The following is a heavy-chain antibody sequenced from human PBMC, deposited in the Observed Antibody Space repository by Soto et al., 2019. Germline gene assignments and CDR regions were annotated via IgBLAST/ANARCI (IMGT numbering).Heavy chain of an antibody. CDR2: INPNSGGT. CDR1: GYTFTGYY. D-gene: IGHD1-26*01. J-gene: IGHJ4*02. Sequence: ASVKVSCKXSGYTFTGYYMHWVRQAPGQGLEWMGWINPNSGGTNYAQKFQGRVTMTRDTSISTAYMELSRLRSDDTAVYYCARVVVGATPTGNDYWGQGTLVTVSS. V-gene: IGHV1-2*02. CDR3: ARVVVGATPTGNDY.